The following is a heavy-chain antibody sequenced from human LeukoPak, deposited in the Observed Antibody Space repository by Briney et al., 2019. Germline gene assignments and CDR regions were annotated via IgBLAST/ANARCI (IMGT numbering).Heavy chain of an antibody. J-gene: IGHJ6*03. V-gene: IGHV1-2*02. D-gene: IGHD2-15*01. CDR2: INPNSGGT. CDR1: GYTFTGYY. CDR3: ARGYCSGGSCLYYYYYYMDV. Sequence: ASVKVSCKASGYTFTGYYMHWVRQAPGQGLEWKGWINPNSGGTNYAQKFQGRVTMTRDTSISTAYMELSRLRSDDTAVYYCARGYCSGGSCLYYYYYYMDVWGKGTTVTVSS.